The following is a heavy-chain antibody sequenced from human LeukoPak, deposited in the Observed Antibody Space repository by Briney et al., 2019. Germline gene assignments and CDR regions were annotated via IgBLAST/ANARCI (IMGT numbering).Heavy chain of an antibody. V-gene: IGHV3-33*01. Sequence: PGRSLRLSCAASGFTFSSYGMHWVRQAPGKGLEWVAVVWFDGSKKYSADSVKGRITISRDNSKNTLYLQMDSLRAEDTAVYYCARDRAWNYFDYWGQGTLVTVSS. CDR2: VWFDGSKK. CDR1: GFTFSSYG. CDR3: ARDRAWNYFDY. J-gene: IGHJ4*02. D-gene: IGHD3-3*01.